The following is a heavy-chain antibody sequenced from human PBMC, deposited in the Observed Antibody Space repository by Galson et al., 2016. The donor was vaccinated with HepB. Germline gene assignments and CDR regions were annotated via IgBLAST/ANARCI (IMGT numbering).Heavy chain of an antibody. CDR2: INNDGSSP. CDR1: GFSFSTYW. Sequence: SLRLSCAASGFSFSTYWIHWVRQAPWKGPVWVSRINNDGSSPSYADSVKGRFTTSRDNAKNTLYLQMNSLRAEDTAVYYCAKFQYNGRVDAFDIWGQGTMVTVSS. CDR3: AKFQYNGRVDAFDI. J-gene: IGHJ3*02. D-gene: IGHD1-26*01. V-gene: IGHV3-74*01.